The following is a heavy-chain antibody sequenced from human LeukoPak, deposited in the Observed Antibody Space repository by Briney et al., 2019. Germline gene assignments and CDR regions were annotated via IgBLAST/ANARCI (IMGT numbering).Heavy chain of an antibody. V-gene: IGHV3-23*01. J-gene: IGHJ4*02. Sequence: GGSLRLSCAASGFTFSNYAMSWVRQAPGKGLEWVSAISGSGGSTSYADSVKGRFTISRDTSKSTLYLQMNSLRAEDTAIYYCARGEGYYASGSYYIDYWGQGTLVTVSS. CDR3: ARGEGYYASGSYYIDY. D-gene: IGHD3-10*01. CDR1: GFTFSNYA. CDR2: ISGSGGST.